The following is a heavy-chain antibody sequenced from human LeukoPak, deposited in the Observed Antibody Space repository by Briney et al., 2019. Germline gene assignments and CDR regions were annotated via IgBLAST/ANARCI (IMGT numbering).Heavy chain of an antibody. CDR3: ATSFRAVNWFDP. CDR1: GYTFTRYY. V-gene: IGHV1-46*01. Sequence: ASVKVSCKASGYTFTRYYMNSVRPAPGQGLEWMGIINPSGGSTNYAQKFQGRVTMTRDTSTSTIYMEVSSLRSEDTAVYYCATSFRAVNWFDPWGQGTLVTVSS. D-gene: IGHD3-10*01. J-gene: IGHJ5*02. CDR2: INPSGGST.